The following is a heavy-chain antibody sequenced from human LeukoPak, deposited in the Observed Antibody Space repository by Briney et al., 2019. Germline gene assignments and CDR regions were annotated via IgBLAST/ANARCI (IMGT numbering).Heavy chain of an antibody. CDR3: ARIYSSGWYYFDY. CDR1: GFTVSSKY. V-gene: IGHV3-66*01. J-gene: IGHJ4*02. D-gene: IGHD6-19*01. Sequence: GGSLRLSCAASGFTVSSKYMSWVRQAPGKGLEWVPVIYSGGSTYYADSVKGRFTISRDNSKNTLYLQTNSLRAEDTAVYYCARIYSSGWYYFDYWGQGTLVTVSS. CDR2: IYSGGST.